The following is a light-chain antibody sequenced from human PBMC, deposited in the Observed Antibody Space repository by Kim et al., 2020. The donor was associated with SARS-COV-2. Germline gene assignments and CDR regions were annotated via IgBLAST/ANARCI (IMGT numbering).Light chain of an antibody. V-gene: IGKV1-5*03. CDR2: KAS. J-gene: IGKJ1*01. CDR3: QQYNSWT. Sequence: LSAAVGGRVTITCRASQSISSWLAWYQQKPGKAPKLLIYKASSLESGVPSRFSGSGSGTEFTLTISSLQPDDFATYYCQQYNSWTFGQGTKVDIK. CDR1: QSISSW.